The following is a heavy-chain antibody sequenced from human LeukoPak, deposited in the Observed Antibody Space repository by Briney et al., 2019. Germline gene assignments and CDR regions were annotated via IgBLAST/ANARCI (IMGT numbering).Heavy chain of an antibody. J-gene: IGHJ4*02. CDR2: MNPNSGNT. Sequence: GALVKVSCKASGYTFTSYDINWVRQATGQGLEWMGWMNPNSGNTGYAQKFQGRVTITRNTSISTAYMELSSLRSEDTAVYYCARISSRGYSGSYYLGYWGQGTLVTVSS. CDR1: GYTFTSYD. CDR3: ARISSRGYSGSYYLGY. V-gene: IGHV1-8*03. D-gene: IGHD1-26*01.